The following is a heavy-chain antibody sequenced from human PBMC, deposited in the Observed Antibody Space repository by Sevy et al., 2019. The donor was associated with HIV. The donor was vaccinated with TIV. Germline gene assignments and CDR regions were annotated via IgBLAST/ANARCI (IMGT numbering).Heavy chain of an antibody. CDR2: ISAYNGNT. CDR1: GYTFTSYG. CDR3: ARVGYDILTGYYNRWFDP. V-gene: IGHV1-18*04. J-gene: IGHJ5*02. Sequence: ASVKVSCKASGYTFTSYGISWVRQAPGQGLEWMRWISAYNGNTNYAQKLQGRVTMTTDTSTSTAYMELRSLRSDDTAVYYCARVGYDILTGYYNRWFDPWGQGTLVTVSS. D-gene: IGHD3-9*01.